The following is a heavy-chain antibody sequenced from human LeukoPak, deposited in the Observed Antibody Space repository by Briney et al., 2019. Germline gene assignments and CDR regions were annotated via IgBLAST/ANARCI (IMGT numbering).Heavy chain of an antibody. CDR1: GYTFTGYY. CDR3: ARAGLVSRNFDY. J-gene: IGHJ4*02. Sequence: ASVKVSCKASGYTFTGYYMHWVRQAPGQGLEWMGWISPNSGGTNYAQKFQGRVTMTRDTSISTAYMELSRLRSDDTAVYYCARAGLVSRNFDYWGQGTLVTVSS. CDR2: ISPNSGGT. V-gene: IGHV1-2*02. D-gene: IGHD6-6*01.